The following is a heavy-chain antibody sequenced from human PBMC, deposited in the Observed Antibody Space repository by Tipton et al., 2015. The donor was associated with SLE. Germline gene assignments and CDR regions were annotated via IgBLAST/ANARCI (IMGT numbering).Heavy chain of an antibody. CDR2: ISRSSSFI. J-gene: IGHJ4*02. D-gene: IGHD6-6*01. CDR1: GFTFSSYS. CDR3: ARGSDTSSSGPDY. Sequence: SLRLSCAASGFTFSSYSMHWVRQAPGKGLEWVSAISRSSSFIYYADSVEGRLAVSRDNAENSLYLQMNNLRAEDTAVYYCARGSDTSSSGPDYWGQGTLAAVSS. V-gene: IGHV3-21*01.